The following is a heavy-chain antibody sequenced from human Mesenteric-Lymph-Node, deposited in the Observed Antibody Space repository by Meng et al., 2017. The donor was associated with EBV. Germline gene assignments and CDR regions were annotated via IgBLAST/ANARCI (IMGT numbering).Heavy chain of an antibody. J-gene: IGHJ4*02. Sequence: QVRIVHYGACVKDRGASVKVSCKAYGYTLKNYHMHWVRQAPGQGLEWMAIISTTGDYTSYAQQFRGRVTLTRDRSTGTVYMELSSLRSEDTAVYYCAREERDTYYFDYWGQGTLVTVSS. CDR1: GYTLKNYH. CDR2: ISTTGDYT. V-gene: IGHV1-46*02. CDR3: AREERDTYYFDY. D-gene: IGHD5-24*01.